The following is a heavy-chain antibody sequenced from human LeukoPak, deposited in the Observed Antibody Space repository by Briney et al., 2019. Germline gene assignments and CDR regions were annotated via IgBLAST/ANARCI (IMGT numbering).Heavy chain of an antibody. J-gene: IGHJ3*02. Sequence: GGSLRLSCVASGFTFSSYWMHWVRQAPGKGLVWVSRINSDGSSTTYADSVKGRFTISRDNAKNTVYVQMNSLRAEDTAVYYCARDLRDYGDYVVAFDIWGQGTIVTVSS. D-gene: IGHD4-17*01. CDR2: INSDGSST. CDR1: GFTFSSYW. V-gene: IGHV3-74*01. CDR3: ARDLRDYGDYVVAFDI.